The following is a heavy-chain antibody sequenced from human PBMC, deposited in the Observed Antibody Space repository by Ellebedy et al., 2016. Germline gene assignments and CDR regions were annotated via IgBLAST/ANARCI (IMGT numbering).Heavy chain of an antibody. CDR3: ARFSVRYYGSGSYYQKYNWFDP. CDR2: IYPGDSDT. Sequence: GESLKISXKGSGYSFTSYWIGWVRQMPGKGLEWMGIIYPGDSDTRYSPSFQGQVTISADKSISTAYLQWSSLKASDTAMYYCARFSVRYYGSGSYYQKYNWFDPWGQGTLVTVSS. CDR1: GYSFTSYW. J-gene: IGHJ5*02. D-gene: IGHD3-10*01. V-gene: IGHV5-51*01.